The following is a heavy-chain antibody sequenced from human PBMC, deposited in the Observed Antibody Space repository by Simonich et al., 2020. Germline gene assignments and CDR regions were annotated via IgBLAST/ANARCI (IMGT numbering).Heavy chain of an antibody. CDR2: IYYIRST. CDR1: GGSISSYY. CDR3: ARSLGYYYYYYGMDV. Sequence: QVQLQESGPGLVKPSETLSLTCTVSGGSISSYYWSWIRQPPGKGLDWIGYIYYIRSTNYNPSLKSRVTISVDTSKNQFSLKLSSVTAADTAVYYCARSLGYYYYYYGMDVWGQGTTVTVSS. J-gene: IGHJ6*02. V-gene: IGHV4-59*08. D-gene: IGHD1-26*01.